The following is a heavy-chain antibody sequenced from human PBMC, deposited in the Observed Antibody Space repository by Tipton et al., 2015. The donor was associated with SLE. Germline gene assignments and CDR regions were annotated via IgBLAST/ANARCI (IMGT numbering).Heavy chain of an antibody. CDR1: GGSISSSNW. J-gene: IGHJ4*02. V-gene: IGHV4-4*02. D-gene: IGHD4-17*01. Sequence: TLSLTCAVSGGSISSSNWWSWVRQPPGKGLEWIGEINHSGSTNYNPSLKSRVTISVDTSKNQFSLKLSSVTAADTAVYYCARGTGMGLDDYGDYSDYWGQGTLVTVSS. CDR2: INHSGST. CDR3: ARGTGMGLDDYGDYSDY.